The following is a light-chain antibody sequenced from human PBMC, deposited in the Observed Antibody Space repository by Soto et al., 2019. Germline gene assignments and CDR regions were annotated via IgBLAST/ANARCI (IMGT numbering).Light chain of an antibody. J-gene: IGKJ3*01. CDR3: QQYGSSLFT. Sequence: EIVLTQSPGTLSLSPGERATLSCRASQSVSSSYLAWYQQKPGQTPRLLIYGASTSATGIPDRFSGSGSGTNFTITISRLEPHDFVVSYCQQYGSSLFTFGPGTTVDLK. CDR1: QSVSSSY. V-gene: IGKV3-20*01. CDR2: GAS.